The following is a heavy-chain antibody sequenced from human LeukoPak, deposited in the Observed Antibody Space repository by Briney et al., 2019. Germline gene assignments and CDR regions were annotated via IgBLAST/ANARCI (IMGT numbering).Heavy chain of an antibody. CDR1: GFTFSSYA. D-gene: IGHD5-18*01. CDR3: AKDSIQLWYTPLWRY. CDR2: ISGSRGST. V-gene: IGHV3-23*01. J-gene: IGHJ4*02. Sequence: GGSLRLSCAASGFTFSSYAMSWVRQAPGKGLEWVSAISGSRGSTYYADSVKGRFTISRDNSKNTLYLQMNSLRAEDTAVYYCAKDSIQLWYTPLWRYWGQGTLVTVSS.